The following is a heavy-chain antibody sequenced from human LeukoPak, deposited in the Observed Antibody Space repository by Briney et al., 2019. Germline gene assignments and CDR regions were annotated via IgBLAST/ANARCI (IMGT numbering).Heavy chain of an antibody. CDR2: ISYDGSNK. CDR3: ARAYDY. CDR1: GFTFSSYA. J-gene: IGHJ4*02. Sequence: GGSLRLSCAASGFTFSSYAMHWVRQAPGKGLEWVAVISYDGSNKYYADSVKGRYTISRDNSKNTLYLQMNSLRAEDTAVYYCARAYDYWGQGTLVTVSS. V-gene: IGHV3-30-3*01.